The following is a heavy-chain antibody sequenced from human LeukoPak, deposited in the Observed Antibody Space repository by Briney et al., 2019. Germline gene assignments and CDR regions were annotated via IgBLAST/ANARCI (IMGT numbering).Heavy chain of an antibody. D-gene: IGHD2-15*01. J-gene: IGHJ4*02. CDR2: IYHSGST. Sequence: PSEILSLTCTVSGYSISSGYYWGWIRQPPGNGLEWIGIIYHSGSTYYNPSLESRVTISVDTSKNQFSLKLSSVTAADTAVYYCARERVAATRGGSDYWGQGTLVTVSS. CDR3: ARERVAATRGGSDY. V-gene: IGHV4-38-2*02. CDR1: GYSISSGYY.